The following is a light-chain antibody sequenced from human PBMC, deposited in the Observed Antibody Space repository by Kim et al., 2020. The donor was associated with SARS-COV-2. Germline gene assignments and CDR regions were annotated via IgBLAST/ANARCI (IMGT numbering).Light chain of an antibody. Sequence: APGKTARISCGGNNIGSKSVHWYQQKPGQAPVLVIYFDSDRPSGIPERFSGANSGSTATLTISRVEAGDEADYYCQVWDSSSDHVVFGGGTQLTVL. CDR1: NIGSKS. J-gene: IGLJ2*01. V-gene: IGLV3-21*04. CDR3: QVWDSSSDHVV. CDR2: FDS.